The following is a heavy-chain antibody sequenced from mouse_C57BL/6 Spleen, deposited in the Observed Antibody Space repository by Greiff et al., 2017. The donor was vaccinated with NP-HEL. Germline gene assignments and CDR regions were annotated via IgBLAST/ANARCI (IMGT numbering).Heavy chain of an antibody. CDR2: IYPGDGDT. D-gene: IGHD2-4*01. V-gene: IGHV1-80*01. CDR1: GYAFSSYW. J-gene: IGHJ4*01. Sequence: QVQLKESGAELVKPGASVKISCKASGYAFSSYWMNWVKQRPGKGLEWIGQIYPGDGDTNYNGKFKGKATLTADKSSSTAYMQLSSLTSEDSAVYFCSGYDYDYAMDYWGQGTSVTVSS. CDR3: SGYDYDYAMDY.